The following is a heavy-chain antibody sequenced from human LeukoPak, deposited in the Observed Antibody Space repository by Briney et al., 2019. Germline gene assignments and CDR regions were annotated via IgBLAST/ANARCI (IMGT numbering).Heavy chain of an antibody. J-gene: IGHJ3*02. CDR2: IRSDGSNK. D-gene: IGHD6-13*01. V-gene: IGHV3-30*02. CDR3: ARAAYSSSWGGFAFDI. CDR1: GFTFSSYG. Sequence: GGSLRLSCAASGFTFSSYGMHWVRQAPGKGLEWVAFIRSDGSNKYYADSVKGRFTIARDNSKNTVFLQMDSLRPEDTAVYYCARAAYSSSWGGFAFDIWGQGTMVTVSS.